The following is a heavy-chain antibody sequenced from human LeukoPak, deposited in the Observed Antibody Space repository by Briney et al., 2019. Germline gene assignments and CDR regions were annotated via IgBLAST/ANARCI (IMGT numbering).Heavy chain of an antibody. CDR2: ISSSSSTI. J-gene: IGHJ4*02. CDR3: ARDSSSSFDY. V-gene: IGHV3-11*01. D-gene: IGHD6-6*01. Sequence: EGSLRVSCAASGFTFSNYYMTWIRQASGKGMEWISYISSSSSTIYYADSVKGRFTISRDNAKNSLFLQMNSLRAEDTAVYYCARDSSSSFDYWGQGTLVTVSS. CDR1: GFTFSNYY.